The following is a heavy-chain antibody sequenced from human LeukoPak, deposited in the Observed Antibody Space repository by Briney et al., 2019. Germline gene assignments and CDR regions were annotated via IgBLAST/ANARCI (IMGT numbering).Heavy chain of an antibody. Sequence: GASVKVSCKASGGTFSSYAISWVRQAPGQGLEWMGGIIPIFGTANYAQKFQGRVTITADKSTSTAYMELSSLRSEDTAVYYCARFPDTYYYDSSGYPLGYFDYWGQGTLVTVSS. CDR2: IIPIFGTA. CDR3: ARFPDTYYYDSSGYPLGYFDY. V-gene: IGHV1-69*06. D-gene: IGHD3-22*01. CDR1: GGTFSSYA. J-gene: IGHJ4*02.